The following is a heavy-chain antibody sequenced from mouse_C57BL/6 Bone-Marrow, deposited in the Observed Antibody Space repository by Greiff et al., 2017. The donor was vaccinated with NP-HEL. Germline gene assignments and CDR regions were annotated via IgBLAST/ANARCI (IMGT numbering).Heavy chain of an antibody. CDR1: GYTFTSYW. V-gene: IGHV1-7*01. Sequence: QVQLKESGAELAKPGASVKLSCKASGYTFTSYWMHWVKQRPGQGLEWIGYINPSSGYTKYNQKFKDKATLTADKSSRTAYMQLSSLTYEDSAVYYCARYRASTGTRAMDYWGQGTSVTVSS. J-gene: IGHJ4*01. D-gene: IGHD4-1*02. CDR3: ARYRASTGTRAMDY. CDR2: INPSSGYT.